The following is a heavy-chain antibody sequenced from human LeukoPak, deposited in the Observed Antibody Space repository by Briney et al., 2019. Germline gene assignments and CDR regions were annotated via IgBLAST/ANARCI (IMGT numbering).Heavy chain of an antibody. J-gene: IGHJ6*02. CDR3: ARDDYEFYYYYGMDV. Sequence: PGGSLRLSCAASGFTFSSYGMHWVRQAPGKGLEWVAVISYDGSNKYYADSVKGRFTISRDNSKNTLYLQMNSLRAEDTAVYYCARDDYEFYYYYGMDVWGQGTTVTVSS. D-gene: IGHD4-17*01. CDR2: ISYDGSNK. V-gene: IGHV3-30*19. CDR1: GFTFSSYG.